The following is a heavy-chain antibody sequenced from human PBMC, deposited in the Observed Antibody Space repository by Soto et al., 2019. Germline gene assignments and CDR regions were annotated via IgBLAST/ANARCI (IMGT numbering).Heavy chain of an antibody. Sequence: SETLSLTCTVSGGSISSYYWSWIRQPPGKGLEWIGYIYYSGSTNYNPSLKSRVTISVDTSKNQFSLKLSSVTAPDTAVYYCATRHCSGGSCYSGDAFDIWGQGTMVTVSS. V-gene: IGHV4-59*08. J-gene: IGHJ3*02. CDR3: ATRHCSGGSCYSGDAFDI. CDR1: GGSISSYY. D-gene: IGHD2-15*01. CDR2: IYYSGST.